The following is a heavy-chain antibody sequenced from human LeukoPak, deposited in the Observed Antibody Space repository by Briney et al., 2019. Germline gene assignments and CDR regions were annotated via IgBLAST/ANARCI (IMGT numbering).Heavy chain of an antibody. D-gene: IGHD6-13*01. CDR1: GFTFSSYA. V-gene: IGHV3-23*01. Sequence: PGGSLRLSCAASGFTFSSYAMSWVRQAPGKGLEWVSAISGSGGSTYYADSVKGRFTISRDNSKNTLYLQMNSLRAEDTAVYYCATSPLLLPHSSSWSYYYGMDVWGQGTLVTVSS. J-gene: IGHJ6*02. CDR3: ATSPLLLPHSSSWSYYYGMDV. CDR2: ISGSGGST.